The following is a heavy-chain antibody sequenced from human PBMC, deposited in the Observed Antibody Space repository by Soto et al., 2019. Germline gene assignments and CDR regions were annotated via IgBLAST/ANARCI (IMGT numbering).Heavy chain of an antibody. Sequence: SETLSLTCTVSGGSISSYYWSWIRQPPGKGLEWIGYIYYSGSTNYNPSLKSRVTISVDTSKNQFSLKLSSVTAADTAVYYCARVGFGATGFLVPYYYGMDVWGQGTTVTVSS. D-gene: IGHD3-10*01. CDR2: IYYSGST. J-gene: IGHJ6*02. CDR1: GGSISSYY. V-gene: IGHV4-59*01. CDR3: ARVGFGATGFLVPYYYGMDV.